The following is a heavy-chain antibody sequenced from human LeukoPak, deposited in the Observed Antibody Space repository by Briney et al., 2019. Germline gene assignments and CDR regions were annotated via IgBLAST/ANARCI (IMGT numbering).Heavy chain of an antibody. J-gene: IGHJ6*02. Sequence: GGSLRLSCAASGFTFSSYSMNWVRQAPGKGLEWVSYISSSSSTIYYADSVKGRFTISRDNAKNSLYLQMNSLRDEDTAVYYCARDLDHDFWSGYYMPSSTFYYGMDVWGQGTTVTVSS. D-gene: IGHD3-3*01. V-gene: IGHV3-48*02. CDR1: GFTFSSYS. CDR3: ARDLDHDFWSGYYMPSSTFYYGMDV. CDR2: ISSSSSTI.